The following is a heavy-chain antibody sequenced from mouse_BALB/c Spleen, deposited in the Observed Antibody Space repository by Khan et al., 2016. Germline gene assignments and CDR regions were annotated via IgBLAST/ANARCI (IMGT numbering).Heavy chain of an antibody. V-gene: IGHV1-87*01. D-gene: IGHD1-1*01. CDR1: GYTFTSYW. Sequence: QVQLKQSGAELARPGASVKLSCKASGYTFTSYWMQWVKQRPGQGLEWIGAIYPGDGDTRYTQKFKGKATLTAEKSSSTAYMQLSSLPSEDSAVYYCASYYGSSYDYFDYWGQGTTLTVSS. CDR3: ASYYGSSYDYFDY. CDR2: IYPGDGDT. J-gene: IGHJ2*01.